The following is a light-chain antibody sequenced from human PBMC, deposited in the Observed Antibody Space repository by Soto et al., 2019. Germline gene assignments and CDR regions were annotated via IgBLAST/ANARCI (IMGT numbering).Light chain of an antibody. CDR1: QSVSRN. Sequence: EIVMTQSPATLSVSPGERATLSCRASQSVSRNVAWYQQKPGQAPRLLIHDASTRDTGISVRFSGSRSRTELILLMVCLQTQDFPVYDCQQYHNWLWKFGQGTKVEI. V-gene: IGKV3-15*01. J-gene: IGKJ1*01. CDR2: DAS. CDR3: QQYHNWLWK.